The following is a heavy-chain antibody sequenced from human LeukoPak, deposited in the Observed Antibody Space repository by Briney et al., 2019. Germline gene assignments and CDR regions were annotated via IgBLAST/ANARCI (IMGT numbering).Heavy chain of an antibody. CDR3: ARDYDYVWGSYDHDAFDI. J-gene: IGHJ3*02. CDR1: GFTFSSYE. CDR2: ISSSGSII. V-gene: IGHV3-48*03. D-gene: IGHD3-16*01. Sequence: GGSLRLSCAASGFTFSSYEMNWVRQAPGKGLEWVSYISSSGSIIYYADSVKGRFTISRDNAKNSLYLQMNSLRAEDTAVYYCARDYDYVWGSYDHDAFDIWGQGTMVTVSS.